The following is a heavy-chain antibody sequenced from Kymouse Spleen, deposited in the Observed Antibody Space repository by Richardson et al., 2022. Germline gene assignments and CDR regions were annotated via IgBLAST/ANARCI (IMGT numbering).Heavy chain of an antibody. Sequence: QVQLQESGPGLVKPSGTLSLTCAVSGGSISSSNWWSWVRQPPGKGLEWIGEIYHSGSTNYNPSLKSRVTISVDKSKNQFSLKLSSVTAADTAVYYCASYDFWSGYYTDYYYYGMDVWGQGTTVTVSS. CDR2: IYHSGST. D-gene: IGHD3-3*01. V-gene: IGHV4-4*02. CDR3: ASYDFWSGYYTDYYYYGMDV. CDR1: GGSISSSNW. J-gene: IGHJ6*02.